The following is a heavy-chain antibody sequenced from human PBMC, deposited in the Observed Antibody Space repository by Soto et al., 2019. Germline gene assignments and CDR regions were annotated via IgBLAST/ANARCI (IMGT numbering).Heavy chain of an antibody. CDR3: ARSVGWYCSSTSCRGWFDP. CDR2: IYYSGGT. J-gene: IGHJ5*02. D-gene: IGHD2-2*01. V-gene: IGHV4-59*01. CDR1: GGSISSYY. Sequence: KPSETLSLTCTVSGGSISSYYWSWIRQPPGKGLEWIGYIYYSGGTNYNPSLKSRVTISVDTSKNQFSLKLSSVTAADTAVYYCARSVGWYCSSTSCRGWFDPWGQGTLVTVSS.